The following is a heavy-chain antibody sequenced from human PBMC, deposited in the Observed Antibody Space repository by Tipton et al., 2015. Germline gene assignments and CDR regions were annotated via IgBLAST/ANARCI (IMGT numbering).Heavy chain of an antibody. CDR1: GVSISSYY. V-gene: IGHV4-59*01. CDR2: VFHTGAT. CDR3: AAFCYGGNCPDY. J-gene: IGHJ4*02. D-gene: IGHD2-15*01. Sequence: TLSTCTVSGVSISSYYWTWIRQPPGKGLQWVGNVFHTGATSYNSSLKSRLTFSIDTSKNQVSLRLSSVTAADTAVYYCAAFCYGGNCPDYWGQGTLVIVSA.